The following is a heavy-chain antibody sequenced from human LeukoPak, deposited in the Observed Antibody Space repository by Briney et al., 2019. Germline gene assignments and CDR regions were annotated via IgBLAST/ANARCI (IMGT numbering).Heavy chain of an antibody. D-gene: IGHD3-22*01. J-gene: IGHJ3*02. V-gene: IGHV3-21*01. Sequence: GGSLRLSCAASGFTFSSYSMNWVRQAPGKGLEWVSSISSSSYTYYADSVKGRFTISRDNAKNSLYLQMNSLRAEDTAVYYCARGRNYYDSSGYYYSRAAFDIWGQGTMVTVSS. CDR1: GFTFSSYS. CDR3: ARGRNYYDSSGYYYSRAAFDI. CDR2: ISSSSYT.